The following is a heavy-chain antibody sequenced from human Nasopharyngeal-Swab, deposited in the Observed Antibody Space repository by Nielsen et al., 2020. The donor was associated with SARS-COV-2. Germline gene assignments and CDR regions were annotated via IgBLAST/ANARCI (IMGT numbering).Heavy chain of an antibody. CDR2: ISSSDSTI. J-gene: IGHJ6*02. V-gene: IGHV3-48*02. Sequence: GGSLRLSCVASGFTFSSYNMNWVREAPRKGLEWVSYISSSDSTIYYADSVKGRFTISRDNAKNSLYLQMNSLRDEDTAVYFCARDSGGDLYYYYGMDVWGQGTTVTVSS. CDR3: ARDSGGDLYYYYGMDV. D-gene: IGHD4-17*01. CDR1: GFTFSSYN.